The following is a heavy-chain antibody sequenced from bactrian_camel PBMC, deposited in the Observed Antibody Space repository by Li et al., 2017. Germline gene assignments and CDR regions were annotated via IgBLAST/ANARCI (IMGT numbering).Heavy chain of an antibody. CDR3: AALQPDCTGARRSTWEKFAY. CDR1: GYTSRRYS. CDR2: IYTGSGRP. V-gene: IGHV3S31*01. D-gene: IGHD1*01. J-gene: IGHJ6*01. Sequence: VQLVESGGGSVQAGGSLRLSCAASGYTSRRYSLGWFRQVAGKEREGVAAIYTGSGRPYYADSVKGRFTISFDNAKNTLLLQMNTLKPEDTAMYYCAALQPDCTGARRSTWEKFAYWGQGTQVTVS.